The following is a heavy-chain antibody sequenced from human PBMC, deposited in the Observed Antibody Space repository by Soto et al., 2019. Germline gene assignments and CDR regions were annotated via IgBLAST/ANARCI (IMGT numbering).Heavy chain of an antibody. Sequence: SETLSLTCTVSGGSISSYYWSWIRQPPGKGLEWIGYIYYSGSTNYNPSLKSRVTISVDTSKNQFSLKLSSVTAADTAVYYCAYSTGFGELFDYWGQGTLVTVSS. J-gene: IGHJ4*02. CDR3: AYSTGFGELFDY. CDR2: IYYSGST. CDR1: GGSISSYY. D-gene: IGHD3-10*01. V-gene: IGHV4-59*08.